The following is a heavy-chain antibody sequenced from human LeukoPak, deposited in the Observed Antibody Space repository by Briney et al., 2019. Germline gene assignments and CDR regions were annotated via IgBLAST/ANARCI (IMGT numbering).Heavy chain of an antibody. D-gene: IGHD2-2*01. CDR2: IRYDGSNK. Sequence: PGGSLRLSCAASGFTFSSYGMHWVRQAPGKGLEWVAFIRYDGSNKYYADSVKGRFTISRDNSKNTLYLQMNSLRAEDTAVYYCAKEEDIVVVPAADQDNYWGQGTLVTVSS. CDR3: AKEEDIVVVPAADQDNY. CDR1: GFTFSSYG. V-gene: IGHV3-30*02. J-gene: IGHJ4*02.